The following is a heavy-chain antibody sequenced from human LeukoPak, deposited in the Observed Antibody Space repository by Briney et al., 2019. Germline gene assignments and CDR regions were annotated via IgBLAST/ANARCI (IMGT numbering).Heavy chain of an antibody. CDR3: AKDGRLTNYYYMDV. J-gene: IGHJ6*03. V-gene: IGHV3-23*01. CDR1: GFPFSSYA. D-gene: IGHD6-25*01. Sequence: PGGSLRLSCAASGFPFSSYAMSWVRQAPGKGLEWVSAISGSGGSTYYADSVKGRFTISRDNSKNTLYLQMNSLRAEDTAVYYCAKDGRLTNYYYMDVWGKGTTVTVSS. CDR2: ISGSGGST.